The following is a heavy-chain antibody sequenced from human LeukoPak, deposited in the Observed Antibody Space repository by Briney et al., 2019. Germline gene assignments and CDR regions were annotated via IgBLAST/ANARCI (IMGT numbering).Heavy chain of an antibody. J-gene: IGHJ5*02. CDR1: GFSLSTGGVG. D-gene: IGHD2-2*01. V-gene: IGHV2-5*01. CDR3: AHRSSTNSNNWSDP. Sequence: SGPTLVKPTQTLTLTCTFSGFSLSTGGVGVGWIRQPPGKAPEWLALIFWNNDKRYSPSLRGRLTITKDTSKNQVILTMTNMDPVDTATYFCAHRSSTNSNNWSDPWGQGTLVTVSS. CDR2: IFWNNDK.